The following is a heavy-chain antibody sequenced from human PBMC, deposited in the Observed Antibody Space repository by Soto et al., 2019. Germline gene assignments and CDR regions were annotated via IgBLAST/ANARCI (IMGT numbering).Heavy chain of an antibody. V-gene: IGHV1-69*13. CDR3: ARDRENDYGDYWGIRNDAFDI. CDR1: GGTFSSYA. D-gene: IGHD4-17*01. J-gene: IGHJ3*02. CDR2: IIPIFGTA. Sequence: SVKVSCQAPGGTFSSYATSCVRQAPGQRPEWMGGIIPIFGTANYAQKFQGRVTITADESTSTAYMELSSLRSEDTAVYYCARDRENDYGDYWGIRNDAFDIWGQGTMVTVS.